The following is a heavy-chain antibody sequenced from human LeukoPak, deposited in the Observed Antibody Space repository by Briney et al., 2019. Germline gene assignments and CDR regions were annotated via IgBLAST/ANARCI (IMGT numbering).Heavy chain of an antibody. CDR3: ARVDTAMALLFDY. CDR2: IYYSGST. V-gene: IGHV4-39*01. CDR1: GGSISSSSYY. Sequence: PSETLSLTCTVSGGSISSSSYYWGWLRQPPGKGLEWIGSIYYSGSTYYNPSLKSRVTISVDTSKNQFSLKLSSVTAADTAVYYCARVDTAMALLFDYWGQGTLVTVSS. D-gene: IGHD5-18*01. J-gene: IGHJ4*02.